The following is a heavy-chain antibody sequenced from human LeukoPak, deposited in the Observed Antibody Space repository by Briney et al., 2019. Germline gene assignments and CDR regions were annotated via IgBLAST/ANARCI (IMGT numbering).Heavy chain of an antibody. D-gene: IGHD6-13*01. Sequence: ASVKVSCKVSGYTLTELSMHWVRQAPGKGLEWMGGFDPEDGETIYAQKFQGRVTMTEDTSTDTAYMELCSLRSEDTAVYYCATGWKAAAGTGYWGQGTLVSVSS. CDR1: GYTLTELS. V-gene: IGHV1-24*01. CDR2: FDPEDGET. CDR3: ATGWKAAAGTGY. J-gene: IGHJ4*02.